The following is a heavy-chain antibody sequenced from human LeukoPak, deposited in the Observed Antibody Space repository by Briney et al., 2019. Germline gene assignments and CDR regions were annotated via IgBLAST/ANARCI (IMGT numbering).Heavy chain of an antibody. D-gene: IGHD1-26*01. CDR2: IYSGGAT. V-gene: IGHV3-53*01. CDR3: ARGAIVGPTKAFDP. CDR1: GFIVSSNY. J-gene: IGHJ5*02. Sequence: GGSLRLSCSASGFIVSSNYMSWVRQAPGKGLEWVSAIYSGGATYNADSVKARFTISRDNSKKMLYLQMNSLRAEDTAVNYCARGAIVGPTKAFDPWGQGTLVTVSS.